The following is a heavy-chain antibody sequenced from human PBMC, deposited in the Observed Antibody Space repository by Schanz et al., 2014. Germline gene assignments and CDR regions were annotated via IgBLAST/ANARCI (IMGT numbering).Heavy chain of an antibody. J-gene: IGHJ6*03. V-gene: IGHV3-21*01. CDR1: GFTFSSYA. D-gene: IGHD2-21*02. CDR3: ARPSDSSWYMDV. CDR2: ISSSSSYI. Sequence: EVKLLESGGGLVQPGGSLRLSCVASGFTFSSYAMSWVRQAPGKGLEWVSSISSSSSYISYADSVKGRFTISRDNAKNSLYLQMNSLRAEDTAVYYCARPSDSSWYMDVWGKGTTVTVSS.